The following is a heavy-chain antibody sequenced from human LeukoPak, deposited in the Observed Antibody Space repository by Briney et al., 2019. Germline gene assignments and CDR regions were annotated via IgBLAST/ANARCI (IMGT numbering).Heavy chain of an antibody. CDR1: GYTFTSYG. Sequence: ASVKVSCKASGYTFTSYGISWVRQAPGPGLEWMGWISAYNGNTNYAQKLQGRVTMTTDTSTSTAYMELRSLRSDDTAVYYCASTALRYFDWLLAPYYYYGMDVWGQGTTVTVSS. CDR3: ASTALRYFDWLLAPYYYYGMDV. CDR2: ISAYNGNT. J-gene: IGHJ6*02. V-gene: IGHV1-18*01. D-gene: IGHD3-9*01.